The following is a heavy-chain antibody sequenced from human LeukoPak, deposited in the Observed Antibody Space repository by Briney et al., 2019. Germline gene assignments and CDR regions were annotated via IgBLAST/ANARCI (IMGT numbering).Heavy chain of an antibody. D-gene: IGHD2-2*01. CDR2: IYPGDSDT. V-gene: IGHV5-51*01. CDR3: ARSLRYCSSTSCYNNWFDP. CDR1: GYSFTSYW. J-gene: IGHJ5*02. Sequence: GESLKISCKGSGYSFTSYWFGWVRQMPGKGLEWMGIIYPGDSDTRYSPSFQGQVTISADKSISTAYLQWSSLKASDTAMYYCARSLRYCSSTSCYNNWFDPWGQGTLVTVSS.